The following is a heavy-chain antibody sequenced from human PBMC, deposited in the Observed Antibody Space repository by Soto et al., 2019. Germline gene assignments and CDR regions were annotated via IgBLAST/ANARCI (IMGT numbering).Heavy chain of an antibody. CDR3: ARLEGLATISYYFDF. CDR2: IYYRGNT. D-gene: IGHD3-9*01. Sequence: SETLSLTCSVSGDSLNSDKYYWGWIRQPPGKGLEWIRSIYYRGNTYYNPSLQTRLTISLDKSKSQFSLRLNSVTAADSAVYFCARLEGLATISYYFDFWGQGAQVTVSS. J-gene: IGHJ4*02. V-gene: IGHV4-39*01. CDR1: GDSLNSDKYY.